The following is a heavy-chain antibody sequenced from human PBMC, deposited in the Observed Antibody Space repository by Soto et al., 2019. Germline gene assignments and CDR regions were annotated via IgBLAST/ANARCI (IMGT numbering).Heavy chain of an antibody. Sequence: QAQLVESGGGVVQPGRSLRLSCAASRFTFSSYAMHWVRQAPGKGLEWVAILSYDEREKYYADSVKGRFTISRDNSNNMLYLQMSSLRAEDTAVYYCARAFGLWVGTPYFYGMDVWGQGTTVTVSS. CDR2: LSYDEREK. J-gene: IGHJ6*02. V-gene: IGHV3-30*04. D-gene: IGHD3-10*01. CDR1: RFTFSSYA. CDR3: ARAFGLWVGTPYFYGMDV.